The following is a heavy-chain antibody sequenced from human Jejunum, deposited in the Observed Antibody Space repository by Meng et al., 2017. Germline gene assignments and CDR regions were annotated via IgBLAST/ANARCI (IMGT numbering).Heavy chain of an antibody. CDR1: GGSISNYY. V-gene: IGHV4-4*07. CDR3: ARGSKPSSGYAYLDS. CDR2: MYGSSGT. Sequence: SETLSLTCTVSGGSISNYYWGWIRQPVGKGLEWIGRMYGSSGTSYNTSLKSLVTMLVDPSKDQFSLKRPSVTAADTAVYYCARGSKPSSGYAYLDSWGQGTLVTVSS. J-gene: IGHJ4*02. D-gene: IGHD3-22*01.